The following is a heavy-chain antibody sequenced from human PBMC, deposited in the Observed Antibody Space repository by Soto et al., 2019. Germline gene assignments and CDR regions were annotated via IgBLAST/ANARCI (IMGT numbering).Heavy chain of an antibody. J-gene: IGHJ6*02. V-gene: IGHV3-30*18. CDR1: GFTFSSYG. Sequence: AGGSLRLSCAASGFTFSSYGMHWVRQAPGKGLEWVAVISYDGSNKYYADSVKGRFTISRDNSKNTLYLQMNSLRAEDTAVYYCAKDLLRVVPAAIEWLGRHKINYYYYGMDVWGQGTTVTVSS. CDR2: ISYDGSNK. D-gene: IGHD2-2*01. CDR3: AKDLLRVVPAAIEWLGRHKINYYYYGMDV.